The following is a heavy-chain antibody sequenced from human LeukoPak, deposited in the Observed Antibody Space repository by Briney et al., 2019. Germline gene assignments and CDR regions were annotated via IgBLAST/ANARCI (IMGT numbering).Heavy chain of an antibody. J-gene: IGHJ4*02. CDR3: ARRRYCSSTSCRRYFDY. CDR2: IYSGDSDT. Sequence: GESLKISCKGSGYSFTSYWIGWVRQLPGKGLEWMGIIYSGDSDTRYSPSFQGQVTISADKSISTAYLQWSSLKASDTAMYYCARRRYCSSTSCRRYFDYWGQGTLVTVSS. V-gene: IGHV5-51*01. D-gene: IGHD2-2*01. CDR1: GYSFTSYW.